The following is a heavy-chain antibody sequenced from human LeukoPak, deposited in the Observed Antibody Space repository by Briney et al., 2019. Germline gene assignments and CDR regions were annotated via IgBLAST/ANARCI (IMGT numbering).Heavy chain of an antibody. Sequence: GGSLRLSCAASGFTFSSYSMNWVRQAPGKGLEWVSYIKSNSSTIYYADSVKGRFTISRDNAKNTLYLQMNSLKAEDTAVDYCARGSVAKWIQSGYFDYWGQGTLVSVSS. CDR2: IKSNSSTI. V-gene: IGHV3-48*04. J-gene: IGHJ4*02. CDR3: ARGSVAKWIQSGYFDY. CDR1: GFTFSSYS. D-gene: IGHD5-18*01.